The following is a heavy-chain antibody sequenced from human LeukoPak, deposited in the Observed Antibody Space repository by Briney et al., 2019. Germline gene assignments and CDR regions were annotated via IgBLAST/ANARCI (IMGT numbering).Heavy chain of an antibody. CDR2: ISGSGGST. CDR1: RFTFSSYA. V-gene: IGHV3-23*01. CDR3: AKGVDLGFTPDWYFDL. Sequence: GGNLRLSCAASRFTFSSYAMSWVPQAPGKGLEWGLAISGSGGSTSYTDSVRGRFTIYRDISKNTLYLQMNSRRAEDTAVYYWAKGVDLGFTPDWYFDLWGRGTLVTVSS. D-gene: IGHD5-12*01. J-gene: IGHJ2*01.